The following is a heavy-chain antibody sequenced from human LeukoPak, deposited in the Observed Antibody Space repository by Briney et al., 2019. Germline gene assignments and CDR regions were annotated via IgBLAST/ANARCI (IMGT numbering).Heavy chain of an antibody. D-gene: IGHD3-16*01. Sequence: GGSLRLSCAASGFTFSSYAMSWVRQAPGKGLEWVSAISGSGGSTYYADSVKGRFTISRDNPKNTLYLQMNSLRAEDTAVYYCARFSLLGYYFDYWGQGTLVTVSS. CDR2: ISGSGGST. CDR3: ARFSLLGYYFDY. CDR1: GFTFSSYA. J-gene: IGHJ4*02. V-gene: IGHV3-23*01.